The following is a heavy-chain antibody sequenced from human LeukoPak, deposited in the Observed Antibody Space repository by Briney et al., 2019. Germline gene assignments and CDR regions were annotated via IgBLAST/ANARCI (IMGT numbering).Heavy chain of an antibody. V-gene: IGHV4-34*01. CDR2: INHSGST. CDR1: GVSFSGYY. CDR3: ARGFLWSPLFSYYDSSGYYY. J-gene: IGHJ4*02. D-gene: IGHD3-22*01. Sequence: PSETLSLTCAVYGVSFSGYYWSWIRQPPGKGLEWIGEINHSGSTNYNPSLKSRVTISVDTSKNQFSLKLSSVTAADTAVYYCARGFLWSPLFSYYDSSGYYYWGQGTLVTVSS.